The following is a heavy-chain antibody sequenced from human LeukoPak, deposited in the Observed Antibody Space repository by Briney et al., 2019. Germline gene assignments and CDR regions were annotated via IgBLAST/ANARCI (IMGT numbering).Heavy chain of an antibody. CDR1: GFTFSSYG. V-gene: IGHV3-30*02. D-gene: IGHD5-24*01. J-gene: IGHJ4*02. CDR3: AKDQRWLQTEGYFDY. Sequence: GGSLRLSCAASGFTFSSYGIHWVRQAPGKGLEWVAFIRYDGSNKYYADSVKGRFTISRDNSKSTLYLQMHSLRVEDTAVYYCAKDQRWLQTEGYFDYWGQGTLVTVSS. CDR2: IRYDGSNK.